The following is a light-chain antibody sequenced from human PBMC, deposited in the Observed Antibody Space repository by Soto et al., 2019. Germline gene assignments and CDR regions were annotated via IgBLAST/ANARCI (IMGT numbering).Light chain of an antibody. V-gene: IGKV1-5*01. J-gene: IGKJ1*01. Sequence: DIQMTQSPSTLSASVGDRVTITCRASQSISSWLAWYQQKQGKAPKLLIYDASSLESGVPSRFSGSGSGTEFTLTISSLQPDDFATYYCQQYNSYRGVFGHGTKVEIK. CDR2: DAS. CDR1: QSISSW. CDR3: QQYNSYRGV.